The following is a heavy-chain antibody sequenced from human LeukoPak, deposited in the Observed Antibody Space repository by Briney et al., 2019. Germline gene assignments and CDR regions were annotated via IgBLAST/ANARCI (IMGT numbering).Heavy chain of an antibody. CDR2: ITYDGYYK. D-gene: IGHD5-18*01. Sequence: GTSLRLSCAASGFTFTSYGMHWVRQAPGKGLEWVALITYDGYYKYYSDSVKGRFTISSDTSKNTLYLQMNSLRSDDTAVYYCARDRSRGYSYGQGLFDYWGQGTLVTVSS. V-gene: IGHV3-30*03. J-gene: IGHJ4*02. CDR1: GFTFTSYG. CDR3: ARDRSRGYSYGQGLFDY.